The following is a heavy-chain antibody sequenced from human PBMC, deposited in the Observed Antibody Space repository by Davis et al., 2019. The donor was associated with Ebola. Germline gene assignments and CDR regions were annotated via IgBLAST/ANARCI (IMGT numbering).Heavy chain of an antibody. CDR2: INAGNGDT. D-gene: IGHD6-19*01. CDR3: ARDKTVAGTRGLSWFDP. J-gene: IGHJ5*02. V-gene: IGHV1-3*01. CDR1: GYIFTSYA. Sequence: ASVKVSCKASGYIFTSYAMHWVRQAPGQRLEWMGWINAGNGDTKYSQKFRGRVTITRDTSASTSYMELSSLRSEDTAVFYCARDKTVAGTRGLSWFDPWGPGTLVTVSS.